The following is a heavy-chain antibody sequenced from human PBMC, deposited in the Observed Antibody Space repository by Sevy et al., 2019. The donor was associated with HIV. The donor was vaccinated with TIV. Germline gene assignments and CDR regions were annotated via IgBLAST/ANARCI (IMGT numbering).Heavy chain of an antibody. D-gene: IGHD3-22*01. J-gene: IGHJ4*02. CDR1: GFTFSSYS. CDR3: ARVVSSGYYDGNFDY. V-gene: IGHV3-21*01. Sequence: GGSLGLSCAASGFTFSSYSMNWVRQAPGKGLEWVSSISSSSSYIYYADSVKGRFTISRDNAKNSLYLQMNSLRAEDTAVYYCARVVSSGYYDGNFDYWGQGTLVTVSS. CDR2: ISSSSSYI.